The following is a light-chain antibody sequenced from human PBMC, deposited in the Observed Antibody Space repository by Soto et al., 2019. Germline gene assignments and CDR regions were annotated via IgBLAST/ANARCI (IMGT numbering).Light chain of an antibody. CDR1: QSISSY. J-gene: IGKJ1*01. V-gene: IGKV1-39*01. CDR2: AAS. Sequence: DIHMTHSPSSLSASVLDRVSITCLSSQSISSYLNWYQQKPGKAPKLLIYAASSLQSGVPSRFSGSGSGTDFTLTISSLQPEDFATYYCQQSYSTLTWTFGQGTKVDIK. CDR3: QQSYSTLTWT.